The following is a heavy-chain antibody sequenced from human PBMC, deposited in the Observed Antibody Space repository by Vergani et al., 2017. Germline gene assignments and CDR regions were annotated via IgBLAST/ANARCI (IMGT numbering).Heavy chain of an antibody. Sequence: EVQLVEPGGGLVQPGGPLRLSGAASGFTFSSYWMSWVRQAPGKGLEWVANRKQDGSEKYYVDSVKGRFTISRDNAKISLYLQVNSLRAEDTAVYYCARESSSYPGIDCWGQGTLVTVSS. V-gene: IGHV3-7*01. CDR3: ARESSSYPGIDC. D-gene: IGHD6-13*01. CDR1: GFTFSSYW. J-gene: IGHJ4*02. CDR2: RKQDGSEK.